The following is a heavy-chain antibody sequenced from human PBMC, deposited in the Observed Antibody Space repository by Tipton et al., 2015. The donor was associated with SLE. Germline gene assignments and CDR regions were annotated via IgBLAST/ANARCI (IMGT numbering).Heavy chain of an antibody. CDR2: IYSSGRRT. D-gene: IGHD3-10*01. CDR3: AKDVSPSYSSMDV. V-gene: IGHV3-23*03. Sequence: GSLRLSCAASGFTFRNFAMSWVRQAPGKGLEWVSVIYSSGRRTYSVDSVKGRFTISRDNSKNTLYLQMHSLRVEDTAVYYCAKDVSPSYSSMDVWGTGTTVIVS. J-gene: IGHJ6*03. CDR1: GFTFRNFA.